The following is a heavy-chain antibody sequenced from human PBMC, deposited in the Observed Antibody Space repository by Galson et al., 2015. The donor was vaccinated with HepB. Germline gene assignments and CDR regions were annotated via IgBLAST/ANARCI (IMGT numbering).Heavy chain of an antibody. CDR1: GFTFTIYN. Sequence: SLRLSCAASGFTFTIYNMNWVRQAPGKGLEWVSSISSSSSHIYYADSVKGRFTISRDNAKDSLYLQMNSLRAEDTAVYYCARGGIAAVGTIQFYYGMDVWGPGTTVTVSS. CDR2: ISSSSSHI. CDR3: ARGGIAAVGTIQFYYGMDV. J-gene: IGHJ6*02. V-gene: IGHV3-21*01. D-gene: IGHD6-13*01.